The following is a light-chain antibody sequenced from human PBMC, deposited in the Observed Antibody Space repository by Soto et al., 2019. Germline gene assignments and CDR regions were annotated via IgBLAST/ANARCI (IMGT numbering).Light chain of an antibody. Sequence: QSVLTQPHSASGTPGQRGTISCSGSSSNIGTSSVHWFQQLPGTAPKLLISTTNQRPSGVPERFSGSKSGTSASLAISGLQSEDEADYYCAAWDDSLNGYVFGTGTKLTVL. CDR3: AAWDDSLNGYV. CDR2: TTN. V-gene: IGLV1-44*01. J-gene: IGLJ1*01. CDR1: SSNIGTSS.